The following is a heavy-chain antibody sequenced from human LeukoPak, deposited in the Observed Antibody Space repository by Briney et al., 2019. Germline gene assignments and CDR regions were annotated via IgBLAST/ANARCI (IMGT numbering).Heavy chain of an antibody. V-gene: IGHV3-74*01. D-gene: IGHD7-27*01. CDR3: TRNWGSDY. CDR1: GFTFSSYW. CDR2: VNSDGSST. Sequence: GGSLRLSCAASGFTFSSYWMHWVRQAPGKGLVWVSRVNSDGSSTNYADSVKGRFAISSDNAKNTLFLQMNSLRAEDTAVYYCTRNWGSDYWGQGTLVTVSS. J-gene: IGHJ4*02.